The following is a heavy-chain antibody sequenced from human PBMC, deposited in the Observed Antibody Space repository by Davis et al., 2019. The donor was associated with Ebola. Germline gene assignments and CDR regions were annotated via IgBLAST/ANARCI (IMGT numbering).Heavy chain of an antibody. J-gene: IGHJ6*02. CDR2: ISGSGGST. D-gene: IGHD4-17*01. CDR1: GFTFSSYA. CDR3: ARAQDYGDYVRVVKITADYYGMDV. V-gene: IGHV3-23*01. Sequence: PGGSLRLSCAASGFTFSSYAMSWVRQAPGKGLEWVSAISGSGGSTYYADSVKGRFTISRDNSKNTLYLQMNSLRAEDTAVYYCARAQDYGDYVRVVKITADYYGMDVWGQGTTVTVSS.